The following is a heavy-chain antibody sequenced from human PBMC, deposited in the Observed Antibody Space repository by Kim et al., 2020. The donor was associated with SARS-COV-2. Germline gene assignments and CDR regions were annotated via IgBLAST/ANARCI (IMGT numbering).Heavy chain of an antibody. V-gene: IGHV4-59*01. Sequence: STNYTPSLKSRVTISVDTSKNQFSLKLSSVTAADTAVYYCARENSNSVDYWGQGTLVTVSS. J-gene: IGHJ4*02. D-gene: IGHD4-4*01. CDR3: ARENSNSVDY. CDR2: ST.